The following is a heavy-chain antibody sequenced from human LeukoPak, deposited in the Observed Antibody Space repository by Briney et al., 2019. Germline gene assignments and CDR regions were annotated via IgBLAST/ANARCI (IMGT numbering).Heavy chain of an antibody. CDR1: GFTFSSFG. J-gene: IGHJ4*02. D-gene: IGHD6-13*01. CDR3: VRGVGVSRFNYLDS. CDR2: NWYDASNK. Sequence: GRSLRLSCVASGFTFSSFGMHWVRQAPGKGLEWVAVNWYDASNKYYADSVKGRFTISRDNSKNTLYLQMNTLRDDDTAVYYCVRGVGVSRFNYLDSWGQGTLVIVSS. V-gene: IGHV3-33*01.